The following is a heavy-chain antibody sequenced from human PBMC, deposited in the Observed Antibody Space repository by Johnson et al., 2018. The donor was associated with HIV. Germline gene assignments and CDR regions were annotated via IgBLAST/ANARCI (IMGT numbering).Heavy chain of an antibody. D-gene: IGHD3-3*01. Sequence: QMLLVESGGGVVQPGRSLRLSCAASGFSFRNYGMHWVRQAPGKGLEWVAVIWYDGSNKYYADSVKGRFTISRDNSKNTLYLQMNSLGAEDMAVYYGARGHEWLSFHDAFDIWGQGTMVTVSS. J-gene: IGHJ3*02. CDR3: ARGHEWLSFHDAFDI. V-gene: IGHV3-33*08. CDR1: GFSFRNYG. CDR2: IWYDGSNK.